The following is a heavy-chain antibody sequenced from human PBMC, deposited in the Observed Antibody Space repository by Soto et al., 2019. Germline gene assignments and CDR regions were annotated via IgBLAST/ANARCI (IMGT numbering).Heavy chain of an antibody. Sequence: GGSLRLSCAASGFTFSSYAMSWVRQAPGKGLEWVSAISGSGGSTYYADSVKGRFTISRDNSKNTSYLQMNSLSAEDTAVYYSAKSFLGGRAWSYWDYWGPGPLVTVSS. CDR1: GFTFSSYA. V-gene: IGHV3-23*01. CDR3: AKSFLGGRAWSYWDY. J-gene: IGHJ4*02. D-gene: IGHD3-10*01. CDR2: ISGSGGST.